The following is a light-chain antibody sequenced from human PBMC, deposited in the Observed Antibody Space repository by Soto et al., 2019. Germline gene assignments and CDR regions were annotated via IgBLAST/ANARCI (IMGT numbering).Light chain of an antibody. CDR1: QSISSY. V-gene: IGKV1-39*01. CDR2: AAS. Sequence: DIQMTQSPSSLSASVGDRVTITCRASQSISSYLNWYQHKPGKAPKLLIYAASILQSGVPSTFSGSGSGTEFTLTISSLQPEDFATYYCQQSFSAPMYTFGQGTKLEIK. J-gene: IGKJ2*01. CDR3: QQSFSAPMYT.